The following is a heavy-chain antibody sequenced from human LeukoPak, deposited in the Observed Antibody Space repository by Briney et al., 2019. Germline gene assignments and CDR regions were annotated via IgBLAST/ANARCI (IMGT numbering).Heavy chain of an antibody. CDR3: ARQNYGDHTWDY. D-gene: IGHD4-17*01. CDR2: IYYSGST. J-gene: IGHJ4*02. CDR1: GGSISSGDYY. Sequence: SQTLSLTCTVSGGSISSGDYYWSWIRQPPGKGLEWIGYIYYSGSTYYNPSLKSRVTISVDTSKNQFSLKLSSVTAADTAVYYCARQNYGDHTWDYWGQGTLVTVSS. V-gene: IGHV4-30-4*01.